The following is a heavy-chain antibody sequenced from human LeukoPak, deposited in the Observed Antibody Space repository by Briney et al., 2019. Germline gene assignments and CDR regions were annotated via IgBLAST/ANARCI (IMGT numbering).Heavy chain of an antibody. Sequence: PGGSLRLSCAASGFTFSSYSMNWVRQAPGKGLEWVSYISSSSSTIYYADSVKGRFTISRDNAKNSLYLQMNSLRAEDTAVYYCAREPTVVTSDDAFDIWGQGTMVTVSS. CDR3: AREPTVVTSDDAFDI. J-gene: IGHJ3*02. D-gene: IGHD4-23*01. CDR1: GFTFSSYS. CDR2: ISSSSSTI. V-gene: IGHV3-48*04.